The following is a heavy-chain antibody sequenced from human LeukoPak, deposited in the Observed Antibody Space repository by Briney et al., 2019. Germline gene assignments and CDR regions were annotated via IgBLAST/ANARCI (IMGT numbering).Heavy chain of an antibody. CDR2: IYYSGST. D-gene: IGHD4-23*01. CDR1: GGSISSGDYY. V-gene: IGHV4-30-4*01. CDR3: ARAEYYGGNPGEPDY. Sequence: SQTLSLTCTVSGGSISSGDYYWSWIRQPPGKGLEWIGYIYYSGSTYYNPSLKSRVTISVDTSKNQFSLKLSSVTAADTAVYYCARAEYYGGNPGEPDYWGQGTLVTVSS. J-gene: IGHJ4*02.